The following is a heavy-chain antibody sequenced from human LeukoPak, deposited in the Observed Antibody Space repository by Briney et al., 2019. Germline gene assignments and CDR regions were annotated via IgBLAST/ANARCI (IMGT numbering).Heavy chain of an antibody. CDR1: GFTFSTYS. J-gene: IGHJ4*02. CDR3: ARGGYCSGGRCYGGDY. D-gene: IGHD2-15*01. V-gene: IGHV3-48*01. Sequence: GGSLRLSCAASGFTFSTYSMNWVRQAPGKGLEWVSHINREIGTIYYADSVKGRFTVSRNNGKNSLYLQMNSLRAEDTAVYYCARGGYCSGGRCYGGDYWGQGTLVTVSS. CDR2: INREIGTI.